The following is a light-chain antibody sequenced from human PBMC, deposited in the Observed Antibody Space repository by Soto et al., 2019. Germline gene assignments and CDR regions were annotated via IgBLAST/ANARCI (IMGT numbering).Light chain of an antibody. V-gene: IGKV3-15*01. Sequence: EIVMTQSPATLSVSPGETATLSCRASQSVSTSLAWYQQKPGQAPRLLISGASTRATGVPARFSGSGSETEFTLTISSLQSEDFACYYCQQYNNWWTFGQGTKVEIK. CDR3: QQYNNWWT. CDR1: QSVSTS. CDR2: GAS. J-gene: IGKJ1*01.